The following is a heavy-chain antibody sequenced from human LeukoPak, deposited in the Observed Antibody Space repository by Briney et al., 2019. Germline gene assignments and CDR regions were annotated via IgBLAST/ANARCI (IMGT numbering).Heavy chain of an antibody. CDR3: ASLGYCSSTSCYTNDY. J-gene: IGHJ4*02. CDR2: IIPIFGTA. Sequence: ASVKVSCKASGGTFSSYAISWVRQAPGQGLEWMGGIIPIFGTANYAQKLQGRVTMTTDTSTSTAYMELRSLRSDDTAVYYCASLGYCSSTSCYTNDYWGQGTLVTVSS. CDR1: GGTFSSYA. D-gene: IGHD2-2*02. V-gene: IGHV1-69*05.